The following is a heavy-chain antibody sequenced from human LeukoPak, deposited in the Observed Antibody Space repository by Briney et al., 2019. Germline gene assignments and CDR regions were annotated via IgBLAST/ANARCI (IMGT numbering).Heavy chain of an antibody. CDR2: ISWNSGST. CDR3: AKESPIFGVVITDGGGMDV. J-gene: IGHJ6*02. D-gene: IGHD3-3*01. CDR1: GFTFDDYA. V-gene: IGHV3-9*01. Sequence: GGSLRLSCAASGFTFDDYAMHWVRQAPGKGLEWVSGISWNSGSTGYVDSVKGRFTISRDNARNSLYLQMNSLRVEDTALYYCAKESPIFGVVITDGGGMDVWGQGTPVTVSS.